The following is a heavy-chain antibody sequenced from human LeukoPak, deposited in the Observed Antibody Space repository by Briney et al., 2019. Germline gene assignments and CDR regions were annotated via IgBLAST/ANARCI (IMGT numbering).Heavy chain of an antibody. CDR1: GGSFSGYY. V-gene: IGHV4-34*01. CDR3: ARTSAMVRGVRFDP. D-gene: IGHD3-10*01. CDR2: INHSGST. Sequence: PSETLSLTCAVYGGSFSGYYWSWIRQPPGKGLEWIGEINHSGSTNYNPSLKSRLTISVDTSKNQFSLKLSSVTAADTAVYYCARTSAMVRGVRFDPWGQGTLVTVSS. J-gene: IGHJ5*02.